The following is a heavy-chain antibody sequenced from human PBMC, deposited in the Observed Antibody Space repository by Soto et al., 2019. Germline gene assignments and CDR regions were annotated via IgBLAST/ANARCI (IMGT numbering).Heavy chain of an antibody. Sequence: PSETLSLTCTVSGGSISSYYWSWIRQPAGKGLEWIGRIYTSGSTNYNPSLKSRVTMSVDKSKNQFTQKQSSMIAADTAADYCGRGLVGGLFDYWGQGTLVTVSS. CDR3: GRGLVGGLFDY. V-gene: IGHV4-4*07. J-gene: IGHJ4*02. CDR2: IYTSGST. D-gene: IGHD3-16*01. CDR1: GGSISSYY.